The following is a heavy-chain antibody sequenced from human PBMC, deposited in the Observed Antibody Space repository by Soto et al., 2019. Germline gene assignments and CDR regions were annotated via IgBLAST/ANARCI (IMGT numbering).Heavy chain of an antibody. CDR3: ARIYEEVVVPAASPYYYYGMDV. J-gene: IGHJ6*02. V-gene: IGHV4-34*01. Sequence: SETLSLTCAVYGGSFSGYYWSWIRQPPGKGLEWIGEINHSGSTNYNPSLKSRVSISVDTSKNQFSLKLLSVTAADTAVYYCARIYEEVVVPAASPYYYYGMDVWGQGTTVTVSS. CDR1: GGSFSGYY. CDR2: INHSGST. D-gene: IGHD2-2*01.